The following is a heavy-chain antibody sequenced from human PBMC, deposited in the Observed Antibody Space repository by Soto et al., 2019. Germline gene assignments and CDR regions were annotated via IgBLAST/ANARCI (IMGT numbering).Heavy chain of an antibody. Sequence: QVQLVQSGAELKKPGSSVKVSCKASGGTFSNYAITWVRQAPGQGLEWLGRIIPIFGTTDYAQQFQGRVTITADESKTTAYMELNSMRSDDTAVYYCAKEGGREGYFGNGFDHWGQGTLVTVSS. CDR1: GGTFSNYA. D-gene: IGHD1-26*01. CDR2: IIPIFGTT. V-gene: IGHV1-69*15. J-gene: IGHJ5*02. CDR3: AKEGGREGYFGNGFDH.